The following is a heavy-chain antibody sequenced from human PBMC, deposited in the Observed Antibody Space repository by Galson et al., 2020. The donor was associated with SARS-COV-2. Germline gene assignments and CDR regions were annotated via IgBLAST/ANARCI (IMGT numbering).Heavy chain of an antibody. CDR3: ARESSSRDGDYYYYMDV. D-gene: IGHD2-2*01. CDR2: INPNSGGT. CDR1: GYTFTGYY. J-gene: IGHJ6*03. V-gene: IGHV1-2*04. Sequence: ASVTVSCKASGYTFTGYYMHWVRQAPGQGLEWMGWINPNSGGTNYAQKFQGWVTMTRDTSISTAYMELSRLRYDDTAVYYCARESSSRDGDYYYYMDVWGKGTTVTVSS.